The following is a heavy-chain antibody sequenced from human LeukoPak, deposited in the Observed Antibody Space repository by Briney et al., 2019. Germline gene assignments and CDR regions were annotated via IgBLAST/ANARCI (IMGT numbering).Heavy chain of an antibody. CDR3: ARRYSSSSGIDY. J-gene: IGHJ4*02. Sequence: SETLSLTCTVSGGSISSYYWSWIRQPPGKGLEWIGYIYYSGSTNYNPSLKSRVTISVDTSKNQFSLKLSSVTAADTAVYYCARRYSSSSGIDYWGQGTLVTVSS. V-gene: IGHV4-59*08. CDR2: IYYSGST. D-gene: IGHD6-6*01. CDR1: GGSISSYY.